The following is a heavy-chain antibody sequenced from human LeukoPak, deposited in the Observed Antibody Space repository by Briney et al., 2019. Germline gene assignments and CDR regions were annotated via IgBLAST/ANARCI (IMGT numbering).Heavy chain of an antibody. CDR3: ARARGYSYGYANAFDI. J-gene: IGHJ3*02. CDR2: ISGSGGST. V-gene: IGHV3-23*01. D-gene: IGHD5-18*01. CDR1: GFTFSSYA. Sequence: GGSLRLSCAASGFTFSSYAMSWVRQAPGKGLEWVSAISGSGGSTYYADSVKGRFTISRDNAKSSLYLQMTSLRAGDTAVYYCARARGYSYGYANAFDIWGQGTMVTVSS.